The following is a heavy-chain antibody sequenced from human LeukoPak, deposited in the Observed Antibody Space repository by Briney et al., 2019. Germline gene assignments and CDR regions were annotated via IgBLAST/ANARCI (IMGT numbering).Heavy chain of an antibody. D-gene: IGHD1-1*01. V-gene: IGHV4-59*08. CDR1: GGSLSGFY. Sequence: NPSETLSLTCTVSGGSLSGFYWSWIRQPPGKGLEWIGYIYNSGSTDYNPSLKSRVTISEDTSNNQFSLKLNFVTAADTAVYYCARASPNWNPPDYWGQGTLVTVSS. J-gene: IGHJ4*02. CDR2: IYNSGST. CDR3: ARASPNWNPPDY.